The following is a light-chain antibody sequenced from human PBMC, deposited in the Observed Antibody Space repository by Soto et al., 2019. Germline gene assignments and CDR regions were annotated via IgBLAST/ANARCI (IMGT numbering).Light chain of an antibody. CDR2: VNSDGSH. J-gene: IGLJ2*01. V-gene: IGLV4-69*01. Sequence: QPVLTQSPSASASLGASVKLTCTLSSRHNTNAIAWRQQQPKKGPRFLMKVNSDGSHFKGDGIPDRFSGSSSGAERYLTISSRQSEDEADYYCQAWATGIHIFGGGTKLTVL. CDR3: QAWATGIHI. CDR1: SRHNTNA.